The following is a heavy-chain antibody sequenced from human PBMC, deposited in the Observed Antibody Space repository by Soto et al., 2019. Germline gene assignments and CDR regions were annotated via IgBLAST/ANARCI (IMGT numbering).Heavy chain of an antibody. CDR3: ASAGLAVGSGTYDWFGP. CDR2: INAGNGNT. D-gene: IGHD3-10*01. Sequence: GPQVRASGKASGSTLASYAVHWVRRAPGQSLEGMGWINAGNGNTKYSQNSQGRVTLTTDTSASTAYMELCSLRSEDTALYYCASAGLAVGSGTYDWFGPRGPGILGTGFS. CDR1: GSTLASYA. V-gene: IGHV1-3*01. J-gene: IGHJ5*02.